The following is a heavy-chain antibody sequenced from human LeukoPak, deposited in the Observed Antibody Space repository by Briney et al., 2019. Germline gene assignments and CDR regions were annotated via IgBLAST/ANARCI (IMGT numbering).Heavy chain of an antibody. CDR1: GFTFSSYS. V-gene: IGHV3-48*04. D-gene: IGHD5-12*01. Sequence: PGGSLRLSCAASGFTFSSYSMNWVRQAPGKGLEWVSYISSSGSTIYYADSVKGRFTISRDNAKNSLYLQMNSLRAEDTAVYYCAKTLLVASFDYWGQGTLVTVSS. CDR2: ISSSGSTI. CDR3: AKTLLVASFDY. J-gene: IGHJ4*02.